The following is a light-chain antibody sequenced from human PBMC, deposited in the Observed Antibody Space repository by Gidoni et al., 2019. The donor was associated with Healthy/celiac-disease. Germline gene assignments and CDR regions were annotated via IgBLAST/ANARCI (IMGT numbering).Light chain of an antibody. J-gene: IGKJ2*01. V-gene: IGKV3-15*01. CDR2: GAS. Sequence: EIVMTQSPATLSGSPGERATLSCRASQSVSSNLAWYQQKPGQAPRLLIYGASTRATGIPARFSGSGSGTEFTLTISSLQSEDFAVYYCQQYNNWPLYTFGQGIKLEIK. CDR1: QSVSSN. CDR3: QQYNNWPLYT.